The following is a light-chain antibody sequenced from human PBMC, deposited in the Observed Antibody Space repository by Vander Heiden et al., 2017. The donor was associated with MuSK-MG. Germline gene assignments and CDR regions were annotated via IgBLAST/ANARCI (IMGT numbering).Light chain of an antibody. J-gene: IGLJ3*02. Sequence: SSELPQPPSVSVSPGPTARITCSGDALPKQYAYWYQQKPGQAPVLVIYEDPKRPSGIPGRFSGSSSGTKVTLTISGVQAEDEADYYCQSADSSGTYRVFGGGTKLTVL. CDR2: EDP. V-gene: IGLV3-25*03. CDR3: QSADSSGTYRV. CDR1: ALPKQY.